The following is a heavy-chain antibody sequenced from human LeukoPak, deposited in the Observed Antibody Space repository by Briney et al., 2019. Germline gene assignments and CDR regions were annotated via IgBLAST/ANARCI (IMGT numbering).Heavy chain of an antibody. CDR3: ASGQYSYYDSSNAFDI. Sequence: SQTLSLTCTVSGGSISSGDYYWSWIRQPPGKGLEWIGYIYYSGSTYYNPSLKSRVTISVDTSKNQFSLKLSSVTAADTAVYYCASGQYSYYDSSNAFDIWGQGTMVTVSS. CDR2: IYYSGST. D-gene: IGHD3-22*01. V-gene: IGHV4-30-4*01. J-gene: IGHJ3*02. CDR1: GGSISSGDYY.